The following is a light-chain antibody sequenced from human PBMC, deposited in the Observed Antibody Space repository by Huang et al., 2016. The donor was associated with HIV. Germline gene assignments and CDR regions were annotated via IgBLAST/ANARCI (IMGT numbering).Light chain of an antibody. CDR2: AAS. CDR3: QQSYNMPYT. CDR1: QNIGKS. J-gene: IGKJ2*01. V-gene: IGKV1-39*01. Sequence: DIQMTQSPSSLSASVGDRVTITCRASQNIGKSLNWYQQKPGKAPKRLIYAASSLQSGVPSRFSGSGSGTDFTLTISSLQPENFATYYCQQSYNMPYTFGQGTKLEIK.